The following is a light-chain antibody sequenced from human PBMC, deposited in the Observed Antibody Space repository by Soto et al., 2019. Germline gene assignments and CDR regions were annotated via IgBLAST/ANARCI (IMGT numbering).Light chain of an antibody. CDR1: QRASSSY. Sequence: VLTQSPATLSLSPGDSVTLSCRANQRASSSYLSWYQQMPGQPPRLLIYSVSMMADGIPYRFSGSGSGSEFTLTINRLEPDDFAAYYCQDYESHQWTFGQGTKMEN. V-gene: IGKV3-20*01. CDR3: QDYESHQWT. CDR2: SVS. J-gene: IGKJ1*01.